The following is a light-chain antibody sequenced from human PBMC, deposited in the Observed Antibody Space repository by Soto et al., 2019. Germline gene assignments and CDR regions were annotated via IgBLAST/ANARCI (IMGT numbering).Light chain of an antibody. CDR3: QQYNSWPPLT. V-gene: IGKV3-15*01. CDR2: GAS. CDR1: QSVSSN. J-gene: IGKJ4*01. Sequence: EILMTQSPATLSVSPGERATLSCRASQSVSSNLAWYQQQPGQAPRLLIYGASTRPTGIPARFSGSGSGTEFTLSISSRQSEDLAVYYCQQYNSWPPLTFGGGTKVEIK.